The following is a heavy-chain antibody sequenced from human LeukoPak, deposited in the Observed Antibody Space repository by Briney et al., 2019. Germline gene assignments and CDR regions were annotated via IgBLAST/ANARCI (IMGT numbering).Heavy chain of an antibody. D-gene: IGHD3-9*01. CDR1: GYTFTSYY. CDR2: INPSGGST. J-gene: IGHJ4*02. CDR3: ARDPSSILRYFDWLLPHFDY. V-gene: IGHV1-46*01. Sequence: GASVTVSCKASGYTFTSYYMHWVRQAPGQGLEWMGIINPSGGSTMYAQKFQGRVTMTRDTSTSTVYMELSSLRSEDTAVYYCARDPSSILRYFDWLLPHFDYWGQGTLVTVSS.